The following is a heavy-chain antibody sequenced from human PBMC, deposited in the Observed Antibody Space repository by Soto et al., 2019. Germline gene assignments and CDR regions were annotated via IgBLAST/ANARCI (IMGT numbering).Heavy chain of an antibody. CDR2: LYYGRSA. CDR3: ALLSMTIVPEY. D-gene: IGHD3-3*02. J-gene: IGHJ4*02. Sequence: QVQLQESGPGLVKPSDTLSLTCAVSGDSISSYYCMWIRQPPGKGLESIGYLYYGRSANYNPSLNSLVTLSVDTSPNHCSLTLSSMPAADTAVYYCALLSMTIVPEYWGQGTLVNVSS. CDR1: GDSISSYY. V-gene: IGHV4-59*01.